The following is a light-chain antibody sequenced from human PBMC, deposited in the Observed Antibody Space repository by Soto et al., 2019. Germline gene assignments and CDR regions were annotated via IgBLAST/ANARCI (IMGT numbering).Light chain of an antibody. Sequence: DIQLTQSPSFLSASVGDRVTITCRASQGISSYLAWYQQKPGKAPKLLIYAASTLQSGVPSRFRGSGSGTEFTLTISSLQPEDFATYYCQQLNSYLYTFGQGTKVDIK. CDR2: AAS. CDR1: QGISSY. J-gene: IGKJ2*01. CDR3: QQLNSYLYT. V-gene: IGKV1-9*01.